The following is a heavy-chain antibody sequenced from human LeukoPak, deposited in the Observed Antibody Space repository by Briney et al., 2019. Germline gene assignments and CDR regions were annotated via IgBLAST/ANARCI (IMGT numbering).Heavy chain of an antibody. CDR3: ARIMRTVTTGGWFDT. V-gene: IGHV4-30-4*01. CDR2: IFYSGSS. Sequence: SETLSLTCTVSGGSISSGYHYWSWIRQPPGKGLEVIGYIFYSGSSYYNPSLKSRVTISVDTSKNQFSLKLNSVTAADTSVYYCARIMRTVTTGGWFDTWGQGTLVPVSS. CDR1: GGSISSGYHY. J-gene: IGHJ5*02. D-gene: IGHD4-17*01.